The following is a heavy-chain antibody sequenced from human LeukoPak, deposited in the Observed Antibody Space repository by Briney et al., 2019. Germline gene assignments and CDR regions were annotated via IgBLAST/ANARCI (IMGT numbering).Heavy chain of an antibody. V-gene: IGHV1-8*02. CDR2: MNPHSGNT. CDR3: AREGCSSTSCYADNWFDP. J-gene: IGHJ5*02. CDR1: GYSFTSYD. Sequence: ASVKVSCKASGYSFTSYDIHWVRQTTGQGLEWMGWMNPHSGNTGYAQQFQGRVSITRDTSTSTVYMELSSLRSEDTAVYYCAREGCSSTSCYADNWFDPWGQGTLVTVSS. D-gene: IGHD2-2*01.